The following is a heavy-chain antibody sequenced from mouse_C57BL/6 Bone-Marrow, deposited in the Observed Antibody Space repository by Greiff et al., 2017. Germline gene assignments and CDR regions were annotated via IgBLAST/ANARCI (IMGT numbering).Heavy chain of an antibody. CDR1: GFTFSSYA. V-gene: IGHV5-9-1*02. Sequence: EVQVVESGEGLVKPGGSLKLSCAASGFTFSSYAMSWVRQTPEKRLEWVAYISSGGDYIYYADTVKGRFTISRDNARNTLYLQMSSLKSEDTAMYYCTRKVVPSWYFDVWGTGTTVTVSS. D-gene: IGHD1-1*01. CDR2: ISSGGDYI. J-gene: IGHJ1*03. CDR3: TRKVVPSWYFDV.